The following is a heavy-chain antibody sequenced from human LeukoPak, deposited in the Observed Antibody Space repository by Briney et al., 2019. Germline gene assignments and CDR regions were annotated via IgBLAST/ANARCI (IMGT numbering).Heavy chain of an antibody. CDR2: INPNSGGT. CDR3: ARGPTAYNSSWPSLDY. CDR1: GYTFTGYY. Sequence: GASVKVSCKASGYTFTGYYMHWVRQAPGQRLEWMGWINPNSGGTNYAQKFQGRVTMTRDTSISTAYMELSRLRSDDTAVYYCARGPTAYNSSWPSLDYWGQGTLVPVSS. V-gene: IGHV1-2*02. D-gene: IGHD6-13*01. J-gene: IGHJ4*02.